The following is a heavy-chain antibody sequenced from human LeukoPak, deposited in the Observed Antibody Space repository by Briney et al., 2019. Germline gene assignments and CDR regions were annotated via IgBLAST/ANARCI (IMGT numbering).Heavy chain of an antibody. CDR1: GGSINSGSYY. CDR3: ARVGSDIVATVFDY. CDR2: FETSGST. V-gene: IGHV4-61*02. Sequence: SQTLSLTCTVSGGSINSGSYYWNWIRQPAGKGLEWIGRFETSGSTTYNPALKSRVTISVDTSKNQFSLKLSSVTAADTAVYYCARVGSDIVATVFDYWGQGTLVTVSS. D-gene: IGHD5-12*01. J-gene: IGHJ4*02.